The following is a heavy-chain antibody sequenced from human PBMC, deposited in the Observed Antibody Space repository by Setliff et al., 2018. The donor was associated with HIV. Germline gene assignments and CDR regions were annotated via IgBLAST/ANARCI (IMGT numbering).Heavy chain of an antibody. CDR1: GYTFSSYS. V-gene: IGHV1-46*01. CDR2: ITPSGGSR. Sequence: GASVKVSCKASGYTFSSYSLHWVRQGPGQGLEWMGIITPSGGSRRYAQKFKGRLTMTRDMSTSTVHMDLSSLRPEDAAVYYCARDVDVYDILTGYHFDYWGQGALVTVSS. CDR3: ARDVDVYDILTGYHFDY. J-gene: IGHJ4*02. D-gene: IGHD3-9*01.